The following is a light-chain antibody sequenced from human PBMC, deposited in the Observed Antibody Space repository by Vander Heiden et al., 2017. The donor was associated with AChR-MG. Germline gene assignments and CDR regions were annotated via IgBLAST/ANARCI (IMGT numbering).Light chain of an antibody. CDR3: QQDNSFVT. CDR1: QSISSW. V-gene: IGKV1-5*01. J-gene: IGKJ2*01. Sequence: DIQMTQSPSTLSASVGDRVTITCRASQSISSWLAWYQQKPGKAPKLLIYDASRLESGVPSRFSGSGSGTEFTLTISSLQPDDFATYYCQQDNSFVTFGQGTKLEIK. CDR2: DAS.